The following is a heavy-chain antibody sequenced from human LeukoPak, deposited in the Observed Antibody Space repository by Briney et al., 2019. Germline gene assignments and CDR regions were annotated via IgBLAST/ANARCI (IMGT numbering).Heavy chain of an antibody. Sequence: GGSLRLSCAASGFTFSSYAMSWVRQAPGKGLEWVSAISGSGGSTYYADSVKGRFTIFRDNSKNTLYLQMNSLRAEDTAVYYCAKSYYGSGSYYKPNYFDYWGQGTLVTVSS. CDR2: ISGSGGST. V-gene: IGHV3-23*01. D-gene: IGHD3-10*01. CDR3: AKSYYGSGSYYKPNYFDY. J-gene: IGHJ4*02. CDR1: GFTFSSYA.